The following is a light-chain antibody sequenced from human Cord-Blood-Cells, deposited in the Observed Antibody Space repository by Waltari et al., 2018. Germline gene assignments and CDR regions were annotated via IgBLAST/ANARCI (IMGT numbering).Light chain of an antibody. J-gene: IGLJ3*02. Sequence: QSALTQPASVSGSPGQSITISCPATSSDVGSSNLVPWYQQHPGKAPKLMIYEGSKRPSGVSNRFSGSKSGNTASLTISGLQAEDEADYYCCSYAGSSTWVFGGGTKLTVL. V-gene: IGLV2-23*01. CDR3: CSYAGSSTWV. CDR1: SSDVGSSNL. CDR2: EGS.